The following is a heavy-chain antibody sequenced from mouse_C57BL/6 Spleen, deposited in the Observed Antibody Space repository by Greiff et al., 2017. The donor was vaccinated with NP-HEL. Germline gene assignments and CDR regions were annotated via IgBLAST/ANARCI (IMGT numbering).Heavy chain of an antibody. CDR1: GYAFTNYL. CDR2: INPGSGGT. D-gene: IGHD2-4*01. V-gene: IGHV1-54*01. CDR3: ASYYDYDRFAY. J-gene: IGHJ3*01. Sequence: QVQLKQSGAELVRPGTSVKVSCKASGYAFTNYLIEWVKQRPGQGLEWIGVINPGSGGTNYNEKFKGKATLTADKSSSTAYMQLSSLTSEDSAVYFCASYYDYDRFAYWGQGTLVTVSA.